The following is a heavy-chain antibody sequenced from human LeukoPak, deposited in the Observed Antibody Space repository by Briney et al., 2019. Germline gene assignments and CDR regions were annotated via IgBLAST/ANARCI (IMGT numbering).Heavy chain of an antibody. D-gene: IGHD2-21*01. CDR3: AKGKVNHDGALDA. J-gene: IGHJ3*01. CDR2: ISASGGGT. V-gene: IGHV3-23*01. Sequence: GSLRLSCAASGFTFSSYAMSWVRQAPGKGLEWVSAISASGGGTYYADSVKGRFTISRDNSKNTLYLQMNSLRAEDTAVYYCAKGKVNHDGALDAWGQGTLVTVSS. CDR1: GFTFSSYA.